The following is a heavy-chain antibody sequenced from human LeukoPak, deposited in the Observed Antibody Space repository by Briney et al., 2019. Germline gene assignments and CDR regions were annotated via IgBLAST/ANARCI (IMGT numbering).Heavy chain of an antibody. CDR1: GGSISSGGYY. Sequence: SQTLSITCTVSGGSISSGGYYWSWIRQHPRKGLEWIGYIYYSGSTYYNPSLKSRVTISVDTSKNQFSLKLSSVTAADTAVYYCATGPGNYVVVYWGQGTLVTVSS. J-gene: IGHJ4*02. V-gene: IGHV4-31*03. CDR2: IYYSGST. CDR3: ATGPGNYVVVY. D-gene: IGHD4-11*01.